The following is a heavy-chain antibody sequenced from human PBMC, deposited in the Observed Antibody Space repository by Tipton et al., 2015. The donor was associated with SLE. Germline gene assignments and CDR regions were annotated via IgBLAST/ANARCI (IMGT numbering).Heavy chain of an antibody. CDR2: IGADNGST. Sequence: QLVQSGAEVKKPGASVKVSCKASGYTFTSYGISWVRQAPGQGLEWMGWIGADNGSTNYALKFQGRVTMTRDKTTSTAYMELRSLRSDDTAIYYCARDESGFKDFFDYWGQGTLVTVSS. CDR3: ARDESGFKDFFDY. D-gene: IGHD5-12*01. J-gene: IGHJ4*02. CDR1: GYTFTSYG. V-gene: IGHV1-18*01.